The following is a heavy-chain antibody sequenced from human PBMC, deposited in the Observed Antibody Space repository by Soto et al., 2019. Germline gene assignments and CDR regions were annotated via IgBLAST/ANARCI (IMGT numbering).Heavy chain of an antibody. CDR1: SGSIFSSNW. J-gene: IGHJ4*02. CDR2: TRNSGGA. V-gene: IGHV4-4*02. D-gene: IGHD3-9*01. CDR3: ASHLTMTGTRGFDH. Sequence: QVQLQESGPGLVKPSGTLSLTCAVSSGSIFSSNWWSWVRQPPGKGLEWIGETRNSGGANYNPSLKSRVTISVDKSTNQFFLNLTSVTAADTAVYYCASHLTMTGTRGFDHWGLGTLVTVSS.